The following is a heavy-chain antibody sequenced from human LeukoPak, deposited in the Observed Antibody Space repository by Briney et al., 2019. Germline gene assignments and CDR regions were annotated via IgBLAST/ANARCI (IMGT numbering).Heavy chain of an antibody. Sequence: SVNVSCKASGGTFSSYAISWVRQAPGQGLEWMGRIIPILGIANYAQKFQGRVTITADKSTSTAYMELSSLRSEDTAVYYCAAQLELRLDYWGQGTLVTVSS. V-gene: IGHV1-69*04. CDR1: GGTFSSYA. D-gene: IGHD1-7*01. CDR3: AAQLELRLDY. CDR2: IIPILGIA. J-gene: IGHJ4*02.